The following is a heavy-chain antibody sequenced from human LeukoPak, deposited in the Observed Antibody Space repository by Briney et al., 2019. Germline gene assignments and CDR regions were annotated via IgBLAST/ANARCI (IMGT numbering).Heavy chain of an antibody. CDR3: AADYCSGGSCYSGWFDP. CDR1: GFTFTSSA. V-gene: IGHV1-58*01. J-gene: IGHJ5*02. D-gene: IGHD2-15*01. Sequence: GTSVKVSCKASGFTFTSSAVQWVRQARGQRLEWIGWIVVGSGNTNYAQKVQERVTITRDMSTSTAYMELSSLRSEDMAVYYCAADYCSGGSCYSGWFDPWGQGTLVTVSS. CDR2: IVVGSGNT.